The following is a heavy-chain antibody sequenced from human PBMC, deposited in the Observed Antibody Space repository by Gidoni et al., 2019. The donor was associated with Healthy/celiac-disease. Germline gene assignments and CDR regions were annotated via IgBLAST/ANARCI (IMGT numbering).Heavy chain of an antibody. D-gene: IGHD1-1*01. V-gene: IGHV3-11*06. CDR1: GFTSSDYY. CDR2: ISSSSSYT. CDR3: AREDFLMMPVEDWNDGANWFDP. J-gene: IGHJ5*02. Sequence: QVQLVESGGGLVKPGGSLRLSCAASGFTSSDYYLSWIRQAPGKGLEWGSYISSSSSYTNYADSVKGRFTISRDNAKNSLYLQMNSLRAEDTAVYYCAREDFLMMPVEDWNDGANWFDPWGQGTLVTVSS.